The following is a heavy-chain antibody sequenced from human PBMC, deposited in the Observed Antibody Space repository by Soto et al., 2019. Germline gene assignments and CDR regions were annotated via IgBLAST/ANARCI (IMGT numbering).Heavy chain of an antibody. J-gene: IGHJ5*02. CDR2: INPYNANT. CDR3: ARVLGSSSSNWFDP. V-gene: IGHV1-18*04. CDR1: GYTFTNHG. Sequence: GASVKVSCKTSGYTFTNHGINWVRQAPGQGLEWMGWINPYNANTNYAQKLQGRVTMTTDTSTSTAYMELRSLRSDDTAVYYCARVLGSSSSNWFDPWGRGTLVTVSS. D-gene: IGHD6-6*01.